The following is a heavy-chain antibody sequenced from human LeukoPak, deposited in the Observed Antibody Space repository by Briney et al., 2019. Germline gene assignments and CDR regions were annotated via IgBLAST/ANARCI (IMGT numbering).Heavy chain of an antibody. CDR3: ARVEGQWLAPYYFDY. J-gene: IGHJ4*02. V-gene: IGHV4-38-2*02. Sequence: PSETLSLTCTVSGYSLSSGYYWGWIRQPPGKGLEWIGSIYHSGSTYYNPSLKTRVTISVDTSKNQFSLKLSSVTAADSAVYYCARVEGQWLAPYYFDYWGQGTLVTVSS. CDR1: GYSLSSGYY. CDR2: IYHSGST. D-gene: IGHD6-19*01.